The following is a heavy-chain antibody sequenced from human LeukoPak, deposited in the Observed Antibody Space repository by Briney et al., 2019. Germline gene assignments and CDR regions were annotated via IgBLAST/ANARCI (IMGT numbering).Heavy chain of an antibody. CDR3: VVSIQAAAIPAFDS. J-gene: IGHJ4*02. CDR2: INPKNGGT. D-gene: IGHD6-25*01. CDR1: GYNFAHN. V-gene: IGHV1-2*02. Sequence: GASVKVSCKDSGYNFAHNIHWVRQAPGQGHEFMGWINPKNGGTKYAQNFQGRVTMTRDTSISTVYMELSSLGSDDTAVYYCVVSIQAAAIPAFDSWGQGTLVTVSS.